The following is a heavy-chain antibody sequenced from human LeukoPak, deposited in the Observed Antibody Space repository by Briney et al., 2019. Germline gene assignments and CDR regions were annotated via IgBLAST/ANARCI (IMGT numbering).Heavy chain of an antibody. V-gene: IGHV1-2*02. CDR3: ARDWDLYCAFDI. CDR2: INPNSGGT. J-gene: IGHJ3*02. D-gene: IGHD1-26*01. Sequence: GASVKVSCKASGYTFTGYYMHWVRQASGQGLEWMGWINPNSGGTNYAQKFQGRVTMTRHTSISTAYMELSRLRSDDTAVYYCARDWDLYCAFDIWGQGTMVTVSS. CDR1: GYTFTGYY.